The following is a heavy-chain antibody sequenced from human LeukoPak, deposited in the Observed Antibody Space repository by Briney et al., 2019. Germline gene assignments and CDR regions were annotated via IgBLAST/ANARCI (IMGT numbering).Heavy chain of an antibody. V-gene: IGHV4-34*01. CDR1: IDSFSNYH. D-gene: IGHD1-26*01. CDR2: VNESGGT. CDR3: ARGQGATVPQVGKNWFDP. Sequence: SETLSLTCAVYIDSFSNYHWNWLRQTPAKGMEWIGEVNESGGTNISPSLRSRVILSVDTSKNQFSLKLISVTVADTAIYYCARGQGATVPQVGKNWFDPWGQGTRVTVAS. J-gene: IGHJ5*02.